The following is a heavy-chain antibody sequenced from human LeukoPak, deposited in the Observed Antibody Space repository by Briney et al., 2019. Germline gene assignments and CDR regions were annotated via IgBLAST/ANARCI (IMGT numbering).Heavy chain of an antibody. CDR3: TRVARRYSYGLIDY. D-gene: IGHD5-18*01. J-gene: IGHJ4*02. CDR1: GFTFGDYA. V-gene: IGHV3-49*03. CDR2: IRSKAYGGTT. Sequence: GGSLRLSCTASGFTFGDYAMSWFRQAPGKGLEWVGFIRSKAYGGTTEYAASVKGRFTISRDDSKRIAYLQMNSLKTEDTAVYYCTRVARRYSYGLIDYWGQGTLVTVSS.